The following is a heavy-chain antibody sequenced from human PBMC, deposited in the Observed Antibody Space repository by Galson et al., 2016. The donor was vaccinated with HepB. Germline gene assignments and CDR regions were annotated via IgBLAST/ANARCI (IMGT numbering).Heavy chain of an antibody. CDR1: GGSISTHY. V-gene: IGHV4-59*11. J-gene: IGHJ5*01. CDR3: AREVQGSGAAIGWFDS. D-gene: IGHD2-2*02. CDR2: INYRGTT. Sequence: SETLSLTCTVSGGSISTHYWSWIRQPPGKGLESIGYINYRGTTNYNPSLKSRVTLSIDTSNNHVSLKLTSATAADTAVYYCAREVQGSGAAIGWFDSWGQGTLVTVSS.